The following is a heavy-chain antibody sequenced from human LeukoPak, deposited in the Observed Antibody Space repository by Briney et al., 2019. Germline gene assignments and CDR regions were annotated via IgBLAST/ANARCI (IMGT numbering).Heavy chain of an antibody. Sequence: PGGSLRLSCAASGFTFSSYAMHWVRQAPGKGLEWVAVISYDGSNKYYADSVKGRFTISRDNSKNTLYLQMNSLRAEDTAVYYCARADLDYGGARGCLDYWGQGTLVTVSS. J-gene: IGHJ4*02. V-gene: IGHV3-30*14. CDR1: GFTFSSYA. D-gene: IGHD4-23*01. CDR2: ISYDGSNK. CDR3: ARADLDYGGARGCLDY.